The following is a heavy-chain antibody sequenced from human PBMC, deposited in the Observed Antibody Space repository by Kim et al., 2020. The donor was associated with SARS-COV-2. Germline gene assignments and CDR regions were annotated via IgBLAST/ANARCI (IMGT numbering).Heavy chain of an antibody. CDR3: ARPYAGYGSNSGYFDL. J-gene: IGHJ2*01. D-gene: IGHD4-4*01. Sequence: GGSLRLSCAASEFTFSAYNMNWVRQAPGKGLEWVSSISSSSSFLYYADSVKGRFTISRDNAKNSLFLQMNSLRAEDTAVYYCARPYAGYGSNSGYFDLWGRGTLVTVSS. CDR2: ISSSSSFL. V-gene: IGHV3-21*01. CDR1: EFTFSAYN.